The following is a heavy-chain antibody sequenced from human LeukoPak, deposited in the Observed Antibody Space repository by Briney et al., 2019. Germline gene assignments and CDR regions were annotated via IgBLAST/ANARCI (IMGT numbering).Heavy chain of an antibody. Sequence: SETLSLTCTVSGGSISSYYWSWIRQPPGKGLEWIGYIYYSGSTNYNPSLKSRVTMSVDTSKNQFSLKLSSVTAADTAVYYCARDGQYCSSTSCYRWDYYYYGMDVWGQGTTVTVSS. V-gene: IGHV4-59*12. CDR1: GGSISSYY. J-gene: IGHJ6*02. CDR2: IYYSGST. CDR3: ARDGQYCSSTSCYRWDYYYYGMDV. D-gene: IGHD2-2*01.